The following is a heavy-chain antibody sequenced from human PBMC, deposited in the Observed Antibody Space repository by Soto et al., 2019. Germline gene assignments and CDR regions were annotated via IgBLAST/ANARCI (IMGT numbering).Heavy chain of an antibody. J-gene: IGHJ5*02. CDR2: MYYNGNI. D-gene: IGHD3-16*01. CDR1: GGSISNYY. CDR3: ASGGNLFDP. Sequence: PSETLSLTCNVSGGSISNYYWTWVRQSPEKGLEWIGYMYYNGNINYNPSLKSRVTISIDTSKNQFSLTLKSVTAADTAVYYCASGGNLFDPWGQGVLVPVSS. V-gene: IGHV4-59*01.